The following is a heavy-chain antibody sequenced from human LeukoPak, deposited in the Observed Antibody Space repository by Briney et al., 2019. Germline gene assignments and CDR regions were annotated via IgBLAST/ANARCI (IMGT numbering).Heavy chain of an antibody. CDR2: IIPILGIA. J-gene: IGHJ4*02. CDR1: GGTFSSYA. CDR3: ARGMRQQLVLGRIDY. D-gene: IGHD6-13*01. V-gene: IGHV1-69*04. Sequence: SVKVSCKASGGTFSSYAISWVRQAPGQGLEWMGRIIPILGIANYAQKFQGRVTITADKSTSTAYMELSSLRSEDTAVYYCARGMRQQLVLGRIDYWGQGTLVTVSS.